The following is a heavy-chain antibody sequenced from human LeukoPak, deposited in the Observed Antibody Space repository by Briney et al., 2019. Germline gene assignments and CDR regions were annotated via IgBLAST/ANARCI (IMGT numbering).Heavy chain of an antibody. J-gene: IGHJ3*02. CDR1: GFTFSSYS. D-gene: IGHD6-19*01. CDR3: ARGMSSGRYAVDI. V-gene: IGHV3-48*01. Sequence: GRSLRLSCAASGFTFSSYSMNWVRQAPGKGLEWVSYISSSSSTIYYADSVKGRFTISRDNAKNSLYLQMNSLRAEDTAVYYCARGMSSGRYAVDIWGQGTMVTVSS. CDR2: ISSSSSTI.